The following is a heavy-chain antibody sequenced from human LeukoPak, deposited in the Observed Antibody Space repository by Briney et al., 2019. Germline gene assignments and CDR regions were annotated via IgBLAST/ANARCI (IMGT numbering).Heavy chain of an antibody. J-gene: IGHJ4*02. V-gene: IGHV3-53*01. CDR3: AKVAGIVGATTLDY. D-gene: IGHD1-26*01. CDR1: GFTVSSNY. Sequence: GGSLRLSCAASGFTVSSNYMSWVRQASGKGLEWVSVIYSGGSTYYADSVKGRFTISRDNSKNTLYLQMNSLRAEDTAVYCCAKVAGIVGATTLDYWGQGTLVTVSS. CDR2: IYSGGST.